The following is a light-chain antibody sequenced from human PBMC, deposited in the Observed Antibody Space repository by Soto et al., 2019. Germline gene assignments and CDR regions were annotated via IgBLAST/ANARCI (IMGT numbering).Light chain of an antibody. V-gene: IGLV1-51*01. J-gene: IGLJ2*01. CDR3: ATWDSSLRAVV. CDR1: SSNIGNNY. CDR2: DTN. Sequence: QSVLTQPPTVSAAPAQKVTISCSGGSSNIGNNYVSWYQHVPGTAPKLLIYDTNKRPAGIPDRVSASKSGTSATLGITGLQTGDEADYYCATWDSSLRAVVFGGGTKLTVL.